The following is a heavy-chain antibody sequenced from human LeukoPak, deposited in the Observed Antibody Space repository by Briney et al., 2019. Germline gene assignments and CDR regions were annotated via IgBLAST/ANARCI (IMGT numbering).Heavy chain of an antibody. D-gene: IGHD5-24*01. J-gene: IGHJ4*02. V-gene: IGHV5-51*01. CDR2: IYPGDSAT. CDR3: AIRRDGADY. Sequence: GESLKISCRGSGYSFTTYWIGWVRQMPGKGLEWMGIIYPGDSATRYRPSFQGQVTISADKSINTAYLQWSSLKASDTAMYYCAIRRDGADYWGQGTLVTVSS. CDR1: GYSFTTYW.